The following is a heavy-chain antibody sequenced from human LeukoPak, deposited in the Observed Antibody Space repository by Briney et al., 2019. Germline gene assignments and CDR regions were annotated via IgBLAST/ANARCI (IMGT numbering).Heavy chain of an antibody. CDR3: ASRGGDLAFDI. D-gene: IGHD2-21*02. CDR2: ISSSSSYM. CDR1: GFTFSSYS. Sequence: GGSLRLSCAASGFTFSSYSMNWVRPALGKGLEWVSCISSSSSYMYYADTVKGRCTISRDNATNSLYLQMNSLRAEDTAVYYCASRGGDLAFDIWGQGTMVTVSS. V-gene: IGHV3-21*01. J-gene: IGHJ3*02.